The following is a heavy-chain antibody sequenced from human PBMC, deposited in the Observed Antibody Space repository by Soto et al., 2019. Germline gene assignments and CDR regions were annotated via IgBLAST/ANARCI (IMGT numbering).Heavy chain of an antibody. CDR1: GFSLSTSGVG. V-gene: IGHV2-5*02. CDR2: IYRDDDK. Sequence: GSGPTLVNPTQTLTLTCTFSGFSLSTSGVGVGWIRQPPGKALEWLALIYRDDDKRYSPSLKSRLTITKDTSKNQVVLTMTNMALVEPPTFFFAGGKTASPLPLSSPRAKGTLVPVSP. CDR3: AGGKTASPLPLSSP. J-gene: IGHJ5*02. D-gene: IGHD3-16*01.